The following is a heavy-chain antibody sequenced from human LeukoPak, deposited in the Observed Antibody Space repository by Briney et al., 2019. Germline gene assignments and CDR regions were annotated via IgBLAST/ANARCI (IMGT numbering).Heavy chain of an antibody. J-gene: IGHJ3*02. CDR2: IIPILGIA. D-gene: IGHD2-15*01. CDR1: GGTFSSYT. Sequence: ASVKVSCKASGGTFSSYTISWVRQAPGQGLEWMGRIIPILGIANYAQKFQGRVTITADKSTSTAYMELSSLRSEDTAVYYCASLDCSGGSCYVNDAFDIWGQGTMVTVSS. CDR3: ASLDCSGGSCYVNDAFDI. V-gene: IGHV1-69*02.